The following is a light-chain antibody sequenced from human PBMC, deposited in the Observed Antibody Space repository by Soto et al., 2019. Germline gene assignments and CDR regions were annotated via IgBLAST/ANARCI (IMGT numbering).Light chain of an antibody. Sequence: QSALTQPASVSGSPGQSITISCTGTSSDVGGYKFVSWYQQHPGTAPKLMIYEVSNRPSGVSSRFSGSKSGNTASLTISGLQPEDEADYFCGSYTGSIYVFGNGTKLTVL. CDR2: EVS. J-gene: IGLJ1*01. V-gene: IGLV2-14*01. CDR1: SSDVGGYKF. CDR3: GSYTGSIYV.